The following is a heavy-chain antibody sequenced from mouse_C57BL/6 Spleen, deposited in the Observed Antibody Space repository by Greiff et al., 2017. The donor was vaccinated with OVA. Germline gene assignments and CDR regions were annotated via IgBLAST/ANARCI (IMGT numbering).Heavy chain of an antibody. CDR2: IDPETGGT. D-gene: IGHD1-1*01. CDR1: GYTFTDYE. CDR3: TRYWYYGSSPDYYAMDY. Sequence: QVQLKQSGAELVRPGASVTLSCKASGYTFTDYEMHWVKQTPVHGLEWIGAIDPETGGTAYNQKFKGKAILTADKSSSTAYLDLRSLTSEDSAVYYCTRYWYYGSSPDYYAMDYWGQGTSVTVSS. V-gene: IGHV1-15*01. J-gene: IGHJ4*01.